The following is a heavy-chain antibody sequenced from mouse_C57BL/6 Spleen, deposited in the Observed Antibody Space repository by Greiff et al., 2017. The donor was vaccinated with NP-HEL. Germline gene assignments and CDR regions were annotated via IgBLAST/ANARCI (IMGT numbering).Heavy chain of an antibody. CDR1: GYTFTDYY. CDR2: INPYNGGT. D-gene: IGHD1-1*01. V-gene: IGHV1-19*01. CDR3: ARSAGSPPWFAY. Sequence: EVQLQQSGPVLVKPGASVKMSCKASGYTFTDYYMNWVKQSHGKSLEWIGVINPYNGGTSYNQKFKGKATLTVDKSSSTAYMELNSLTSEDSAVYSWARSAGSPPWFAYWGQRTLVTVSA. J-gene: IGHJ3*01.